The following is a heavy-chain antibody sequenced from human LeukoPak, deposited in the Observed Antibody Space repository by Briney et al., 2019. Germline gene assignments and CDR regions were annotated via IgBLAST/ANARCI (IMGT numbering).Heavy chain of an antibody. CDR1: GGTFSSYA. J-gene: IGHJ3*02. CDR3: ATDRGGYDANDAFDI. V-gene: IGHV1-69*04. CDR2: IIPILGIA. Sequence: SVKVSCKASGGTFSSYAISWVRQAPGQGLEWMGRIIPILGIANYAQKFQGRVTITADKSTSTAYMELSSLRSEDTAVYYCATDRGGYDANDAFDIWGQGTMVTVSS. D-gene: IGHD5-12*01.